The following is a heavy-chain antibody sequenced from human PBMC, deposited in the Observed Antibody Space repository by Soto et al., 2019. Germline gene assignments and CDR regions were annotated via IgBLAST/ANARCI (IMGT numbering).Heavy chain of an antibody. Sequence: HPGGSLRLSCAASGFTFDDSAMHWVRQAPGKGLEWVSGISWNSGSIGYADSVKGRFTISRDNAKNSLYLQMNSLRAEDTALYYCAKGTAAGLLYYYYYMDVWGKGTTVTVSS. J-gene: IGHJ6*03. CDR2: ISWNSGSI. V-gene: IGHV3-9*01. CDR3: AKGTAAGLLYYYYYMDV. CDR1: GFTFDDSA. D-gene: IGHD6-13*01.